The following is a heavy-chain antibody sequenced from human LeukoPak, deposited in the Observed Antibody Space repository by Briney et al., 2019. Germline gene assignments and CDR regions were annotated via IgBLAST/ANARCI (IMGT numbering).Heavy chain of an antibody. Sequence: PGGSLRLSCAASGFTFSSYSMNWVRQAPGKGLEWVSCISSSSSTIYYADSVKGRFTISRDNAKNSLYLQMNSLRAEDTAVYYCARAGRVVVVAAPRGFGYWGQGTLVTVSS. V-gene: IGHV3-48*01. CDR1: GFTFSSYS. J-gene: IGHJ4*02. CDR3: ARAGRVVVVAAPRGFGY. CDR2: ISSSSSTI. D-gene: IGHD2-15*01.